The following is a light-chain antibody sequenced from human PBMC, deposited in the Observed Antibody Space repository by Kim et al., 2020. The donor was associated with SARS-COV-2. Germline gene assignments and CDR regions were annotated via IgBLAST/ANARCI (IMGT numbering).Light chain of an antibody. CDR3: NSRDSSDNHWV. CDR1: SLRSYY. J-gene: IGLJ3*02. Sequence: SSELTQDPAVSMALGQTVRITCQGDSLRSYYASWYQQKPGQAPVLVIYGKNNRPSGIPDRFSGSSSGNTASLTITGAQAEDEADYYCNSRDSSDNHWVFGGGTQLTVL. V-gene: IGLV3-19*01. CDR2: GKN.